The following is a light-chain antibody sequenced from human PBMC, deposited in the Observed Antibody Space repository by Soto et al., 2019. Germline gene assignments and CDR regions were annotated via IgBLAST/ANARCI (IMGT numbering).Light chain of an antibody. V-gene: IGKV1-39*01. CDR1: QSISSS. J-gene: IGKJ1*01. Sequence: DLQMTQSPSSLSASVGDRVTITCRASQSISSSLNWYQQKPGKAPELLIYAASSLQSGVPSRFSGSGSGTDFTLTISSLQPEDFATYYCQQSYSALVAFGQGTKV. CDR3: QQSYSALVA. CDR2: AAS.